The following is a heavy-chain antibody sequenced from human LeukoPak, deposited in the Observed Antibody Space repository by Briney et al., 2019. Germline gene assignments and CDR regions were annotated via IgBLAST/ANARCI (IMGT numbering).Heavy chain of an antibody. Sequence: ASVKVSCKASGYTFTSYGISWVRQAPGQGLEWMGCISAYNGNTNYAQKLQGRVTMTTDTSTSTAYMELRSLRTDDTAVYYCARIGPYDSSGYYNKEFDYWGQGTLVTVSS. CDR1: GYTFTSYG. D-gene: IGHD3-22*01. V-gene: IGHV1-18*01. CDR2: ISAYNGNT. J-gene: IGHJ4*02. CDR3: ARIGPYDSSGYYNKEFDY.